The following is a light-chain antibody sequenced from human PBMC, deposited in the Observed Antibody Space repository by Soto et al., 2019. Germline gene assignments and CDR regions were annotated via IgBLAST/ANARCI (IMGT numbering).Light chain of an antibody. Sequence: EIVMTQSPATLSVAPGERATLFCRASQSISSNLAWYQQKPGQAPRLLIYGASTRATAFPARFSGSGSGTEFTLTISSLQSEDFAVYYCQQYNNWPWTFGQGTKVEIK. V-gene: IGKV3-15*01. CDR3: QQYNNWPWT. CDR2: GAS. J-gene: IGKJ1*01. CDR1: QSISSN.